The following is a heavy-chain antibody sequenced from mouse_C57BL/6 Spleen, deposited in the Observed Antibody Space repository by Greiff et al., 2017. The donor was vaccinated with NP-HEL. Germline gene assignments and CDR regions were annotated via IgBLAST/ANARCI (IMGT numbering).Heavy chain of an antibody. D-gene: IGHD2-3*01. CDR3: ARDRLLRYFDV. J-gene: IGHJ1*03. V-gene: IGHV5-16*01. CDR1: GFTFSDYY. Sequence: EVHLVESEGGLVQPGSSMKLSCTASGFTFSDYYMAWVRQVPEKGLEWVANINYDGSSTYYLDSLKSRFIISRDNAKNILYLQMSSLKSEDTATYYCARDRLLRYFDVWGTGTTVTVSS. CDR2: INYDGSST.